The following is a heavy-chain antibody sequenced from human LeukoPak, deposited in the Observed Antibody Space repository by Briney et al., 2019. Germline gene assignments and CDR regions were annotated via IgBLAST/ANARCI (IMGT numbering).Heavy chain of an antibody. CDR2: MNPNSDST. Sequence: ASVKVSCKASGGTFSSYAISWVRQATGQGLEWMGWMNPNSDSTGYARKFQGRVTITRNTSISTAYMELSSLRSEDTAVYYCARVYDSSGHYPIDYWGQGTLVTVSS. CDR1: GGTFSSYA. CDR3: ARVYDSSGHYPIDY. D-gene: IGHD3-22*01. J-gene: IGHJ4*02. V-gene: IGHV1-8*03.